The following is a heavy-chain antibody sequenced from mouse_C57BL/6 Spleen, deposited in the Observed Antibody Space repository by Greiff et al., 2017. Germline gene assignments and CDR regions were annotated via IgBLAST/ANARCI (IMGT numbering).Heavy chain of an antibody. D-gene: IGHD2-4*01. CDR2: IYPGDGDT. CDR1: GYAFSSSW. Sequence: VQLKQSGPELVKPGASVKISCKASGYAFSSSWMNWVKQRPGKGLEWIGRIYPGDGDTNYNGKFKGKATLTADKSSSTAYMQLSSLTSEDSAVYFCARGDYDYGPYWGQGTSVTVSS. J-gene: IGHJ4*01. V-gene: IGHV1-82*01. CDR3: ARGDYDYGPY.